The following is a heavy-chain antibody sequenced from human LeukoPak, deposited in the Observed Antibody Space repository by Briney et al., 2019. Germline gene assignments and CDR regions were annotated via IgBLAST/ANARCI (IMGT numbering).Heavy chain of an antibody. V-gene: IGHV3-33*01. CDR2: IWHDGSRN. CDR3: ARALYSGAWYGGYH. J-gene: IGHJ5*02. Sequence: GGSLRLSCAAYGFTFSGYGMHWVRQAPGKGLGWVAVIWHDGSRNYYADSVKGRFTISRDNSKNMLYLKMNSLRAEDTAVYYCARALYSGAWYGGYHWGQGALVTVSS. D-gene: IGHD6-19*01. CDR1: GFTFSGYG.